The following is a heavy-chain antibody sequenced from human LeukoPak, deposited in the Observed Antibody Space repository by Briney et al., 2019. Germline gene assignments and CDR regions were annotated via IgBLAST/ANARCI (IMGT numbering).Heavy chain of an antibody. D-gene: IGHD6-19*01. J-gene: IGHJ5*02. Sequence: SVKVSCKTSGYSFTNYNLHWLRQAPGQRLEWMGIIKPSGGDTNYAQKFQGRVTITAEESTSTAQMELSSLRSEEPAVYYCGRGSGWYAEFDPWGQGTLVTVSS. CDR3: GRGSGWYAEFDP. CDR1: GYSFTNYN. CDR2: IKPSGGDT. V-gene: IGHV1-46*01.